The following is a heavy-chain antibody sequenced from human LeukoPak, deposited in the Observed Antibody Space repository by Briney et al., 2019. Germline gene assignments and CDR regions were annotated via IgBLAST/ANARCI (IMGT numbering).Heavy chain of an antibody. J-gene: IGHJ4*02. D-gene: IGHD3-10*01. Sequence: PSETLSLTCAVSGYSISSGYYWGWTRQPPGKGLEWIGSIYHSGSTYYNPSLKSRVTISVDTSKNQFSLKLSSVTAADTAVYYCARVSFTMVRGVINYFDYWGQGTLVTVSS. CDR3: ARVSFTMVRGVINYFDY. CDR1: GYSISSGYY. V-gene: IGHV4-38-2*01. CDR2: IYHSGST.